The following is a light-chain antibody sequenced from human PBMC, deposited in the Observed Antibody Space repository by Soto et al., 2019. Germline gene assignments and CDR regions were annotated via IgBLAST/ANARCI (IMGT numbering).Light chain of an antibody. Sequence: EIVMTQSPAILSASPGERATLSCRASQSFSGELAWYQQQPGQPPRLLIYRASTRATGIPARFSGSGSGTEFTLTISSLQSEDFAVYFCQQYNNWPPMFTFGQGTKLEIK. CDR1: QSFSGE. J-gene: IGKJ2*01. V-gene: IGKV3-15*01. CDR3: QQYNNWPPMFT. CDR2: RAS.